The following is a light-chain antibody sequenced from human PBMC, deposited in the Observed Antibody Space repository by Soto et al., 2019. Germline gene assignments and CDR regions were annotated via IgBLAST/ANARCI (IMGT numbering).Light chain of an antibody. V-gene: IGLV1-51*01. CDR2: HND. J-gene: IGLJ3*02. CDR3: GTWDSSMSAAGWV. Sequence: QSVLTQPPSVSGAPGQTVTISCSGSSFNIGNNYVSWFQQLPGVSPNLLIFHNDKRPSGIPDRFSDSKSGTSATLGITGHQTGDEDDYYCGTWDSSMSAAGWVFGGGTKLTVL. CDR1: SFNIGNNY.